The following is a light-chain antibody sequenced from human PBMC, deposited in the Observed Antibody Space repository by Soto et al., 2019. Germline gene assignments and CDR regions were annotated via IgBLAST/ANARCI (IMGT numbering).Light chain of an antibody. CDR3: QQSFSVPIT. J-gene: IGKJ5*01. Sequence: DIQMTQSPSSLAAPVGDRVTITCRASQSIAGYLSWYQQKPGKAPKFLIYSASSLQRGVPSRFSGSGSGTDFTLTITGVHPEDFATYYCQQSFSVPITFGQGTRLEIK. CDR1: QSIAGY. V-gene: IGKV1-39*01. CDR2: SAS.